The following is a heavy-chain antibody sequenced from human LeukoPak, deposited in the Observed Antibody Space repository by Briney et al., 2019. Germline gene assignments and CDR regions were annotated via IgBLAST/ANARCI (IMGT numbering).Heavy chain of an antibody. D-gene: IGHD1-7*01. Sequence: SETLSLTCTVSGGSISGYYWSWIPQPAGKGLEWIGRVYTSGSTHYNPSLKSRVTMSVDTSKNQFSLKLSSVTAADTAVYYCARLITGTTTAFDIWGQGKLVTVSS. CDR3: ARLITGTTTAFDI. J-gene: IGHJ3*02. CDR1: GGSISGYY. CDR2: VYTSGST. V-gene: IGHV4-4*07.